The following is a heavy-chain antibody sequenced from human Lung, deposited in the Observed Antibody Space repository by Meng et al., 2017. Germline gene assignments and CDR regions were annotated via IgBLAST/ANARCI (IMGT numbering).Heavy chain of an antibody. D-gene: IGHD6-13*01. V-gene: IGHV1-2*06. CDR3: VRDEDISAAGKLFGDY. CDR2: IDPRSGDT. CDR1: GYTFTAYW. Sequence: QGALVQSGAEVKNPGAPVKVSCKPSGYTFTAYWLHWVRQAPGQGLDWMGRIDPRSGDTQYAQKFQGRVTMTRDTSISTTYMELSRLRSDDTAVYYCVRDEDISAAGKLFGDYWGQGTLVTVSS. J-gene: IGHJ4*02.